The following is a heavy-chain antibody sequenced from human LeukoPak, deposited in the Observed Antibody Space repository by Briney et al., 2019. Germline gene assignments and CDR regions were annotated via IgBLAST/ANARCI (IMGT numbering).Heavy chain of an antibody. D-gene: IGHD3-22*01. V-gene: IGHV3-21*01. Sequence: GGSLRLSCAASGFTFSSYSMNWVRRAPGKGLEWVSSISSSSSYIYYADSVKGRFTISRDNAKNSLYLQMNSLRAEDTAVYYCARDQYYYDSSGYYYYFDYWGQGTLVTVSS. CDR1: GFTFSSYS. CDR3: ARDQYYYDSSGYYYYFDY. J-gene: IGHJ4*02. CDR2: ISSSSSYI.